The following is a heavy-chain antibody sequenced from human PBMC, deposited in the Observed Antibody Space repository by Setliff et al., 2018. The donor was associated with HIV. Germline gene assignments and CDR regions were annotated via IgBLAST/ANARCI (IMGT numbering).Heavy chain of an antibody. V-gene: IGHV4-34*01. CDR3: ARAIFGIVYYYMDV. Sequence: SETLSLTCAVYGGSFSGYYWSWIRQTPGEGLEWIGEINFGGSTKYNPSLKSRVTISEDTSKNQFSLKLSSVTAADTAVYYCARAIFGIVYYYMDVWGKGTTVTVSS. J-gene: IGHJ6*03. CDR1: GGSFSGYY. CDR2: INFGGST. D-gene: IGHD3-3*01.